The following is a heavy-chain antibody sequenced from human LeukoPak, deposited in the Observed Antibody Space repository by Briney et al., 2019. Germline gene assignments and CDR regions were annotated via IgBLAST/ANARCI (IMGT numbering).Heavy chain of an antibody. CDR1: VYTFTVYY. D-gene: IGHD3-22*01. J-gene: IGHJ4*02. V-gene: IGHV1-2*02. CDR3: ARYPGEWTYYYESNHFDY. CDR2: INPNSGGT. Sequence: ASVRVSSTASVYTFTVYYMHWVRQAPGQGLEWMGWINPNSGGTNYAQKFQGRVTMTRDTSISTAYMELSRLRSDGTAVYYCARYPGEWTYYYESNHFDYWGQGTLVTVSS.